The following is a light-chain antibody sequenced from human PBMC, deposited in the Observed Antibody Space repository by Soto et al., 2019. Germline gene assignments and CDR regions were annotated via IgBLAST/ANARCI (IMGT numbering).Light chain of an antibody. CDR3: QQHNSYPLT. CDR1: QGISSY. J-gene: IGKJ4*01. CDR2: AAS. Sequence: DIQLTQSPSFLSASVGDRVTITCRASQGISSYLAWYQQKPGKAPKLLIYAASTLQSGVPSRFSGSRSGTEFTLTISSLQPEDFATYCCQQHNSYPLTFGGGTKVEIK. V-gene: IGKV1-9*01.